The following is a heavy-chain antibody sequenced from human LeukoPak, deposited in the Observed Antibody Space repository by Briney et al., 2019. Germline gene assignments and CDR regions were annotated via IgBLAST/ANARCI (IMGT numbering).Heavy chain of an antibody. CDR2: IKQDGSEK. D-gene: IGHD3-22*01. J-gene: IGHJ4*02. CDR3: AREGVYDSSGYYFDY. CDR1: GFTFSSYW. Sequence: GSLRLSCAASGFTFSSYWMSWVRPAPGKGLEWVANIKQDGSEKYYVDSVKGRFTISRDNAKNSLYLQMNSLRAEDTAVYYCAREGVYDSSGYYFDYWGQGTLVTVSS. V-gene: IGHV3-7*01.